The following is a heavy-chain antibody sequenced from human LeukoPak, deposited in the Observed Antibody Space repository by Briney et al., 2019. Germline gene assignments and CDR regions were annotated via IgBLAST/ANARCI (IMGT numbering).Heavy chain of an antibody. CDR3: AREGRIADRGYFDY. D-gene: IGHD6-13*01. Sequence: GGCLRLSCVASRFTLISYRMNWVRPAPGKGLEWVSSISSSSSYIYYADSVKGRFTISRDNAKNSLYLQMNSLRAEDTAVYYCAREGRIADRGYFDYWGQGTLVTVSS. CDR2: ISSSSSYI. CDR1: RFTLISYR. V-gene: IGHV3-21*01. J-gene: IGHJ4*02.